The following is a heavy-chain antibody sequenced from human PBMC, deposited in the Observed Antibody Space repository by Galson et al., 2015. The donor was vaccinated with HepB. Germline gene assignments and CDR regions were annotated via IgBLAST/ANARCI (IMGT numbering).Heavy chain of an antibody. CDR2: IKQDGSEK. CDR3: ARDRGLYSSSSWGNWFDP. D-gene: IGHD6-6*01. CDR1: GFTFSSYW. V-gene: IGHV3-7*03. Sequence: SLRLSCAASGFTFSSYWMSWVRQAPGKGLEWVANIKQDGSEKYYVDSVKGRFTISRDNAKNSLYLQMNSLRAEDTAVYYCARDRGLYSSSSWGNWFDPWGQGTLVTVSS. J-gene: IGHJ5*02.